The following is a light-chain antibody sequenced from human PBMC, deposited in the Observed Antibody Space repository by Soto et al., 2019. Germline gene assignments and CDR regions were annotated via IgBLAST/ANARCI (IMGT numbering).Light chain of an antibody. Sequence: QAVVTQPASVSGSPGQSITISCTGTSNDIGVYNYVSWYQQHPGKAPKLMIYEVTNRPSGVSSRFSGSKSGNTASLTISGLQAEDEADYYCSSYTVINTWVFGGGTKVTVL. CDR2: EVT. V-gene: IGLV2-14*01. CDR1: SNDIGVYNY. J-gene: IGLJ3*02. CDR3: SSYTVINTWV.